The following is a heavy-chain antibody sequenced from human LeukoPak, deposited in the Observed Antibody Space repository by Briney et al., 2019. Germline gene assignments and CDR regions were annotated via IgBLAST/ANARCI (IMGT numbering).Heavy chain of an antibody. CDR2: ISSSSSYI. J-gene: IGHJ4*02. CDR3: AKGGDGYNYVLFDY. D-gene: IGHD5-24*01. CDR1: GFTFSSYS. V-gene: IGHV3-21*04. Sequence: GGSLRLSCAASGFTFSSYSMNWVRQAPGMGLEWVSSISSSSSYIYYADSVKGRFTISRDNSKNTLYLQMNSLRAEDTAVYYCAKGGDGYNYVLFDYWGQGTLVTVSS.